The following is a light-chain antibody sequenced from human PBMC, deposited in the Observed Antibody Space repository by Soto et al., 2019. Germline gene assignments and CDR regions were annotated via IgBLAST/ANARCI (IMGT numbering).Light chain of an antibody. J-gene: IGKJ2*01. CDR1: QDIRND. Sequence: GDRVTITCRASQDIRNDLGWYQQKPGKAPKLLIYGTSNLQSGVPSRFSGSGSGTDFTLTISSLQPEDFATYYCLQDYNYPYTSGQGTKLEIK. V-gene: IGKV1-6*01. CDR2: GTS. CDR3: LQDYNYPYT.